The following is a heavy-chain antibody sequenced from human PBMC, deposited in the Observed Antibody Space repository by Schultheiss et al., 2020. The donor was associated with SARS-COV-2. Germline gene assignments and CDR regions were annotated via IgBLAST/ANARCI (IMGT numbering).Heavy chain of an antibody. CDR2: IYYSGST. V-gene: IGHV4-61*01. CDR3: ARESCTSGVCYIDY. J-gene: IGHJ4*02. CDR1: GGSVTSHSYY. Sequence: SETLSLTCTVSGGSVTSHSYYWGWIRQPPGKGLEWIGNIYYSGSTNYSPSLKSRVTISVDTSKNQFSLKLSSVTAADTAVYYCARESCTSGVCYIDYWGQGTLVTVSS. D-gene: IGHD2-8*01.